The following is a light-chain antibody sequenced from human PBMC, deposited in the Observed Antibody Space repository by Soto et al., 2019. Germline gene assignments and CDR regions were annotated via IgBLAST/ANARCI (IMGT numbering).Light chain of an antibody. J-gene: IGKJ1*01. CDR1: QSISSW. CDR3: QQYNSYSRT. Sequence: DIQMTQSPSTLSASVGDRVTITCRASQSISSWLAWYQQKPVKAPKLLIYKASSLESGVPSRFSVSGAGTEFTLTISSLQPDDCATYYCQQYNSYSRTFGQGTKVEIK. V-gene: IGKV1-5*03. CDR2: KAS.